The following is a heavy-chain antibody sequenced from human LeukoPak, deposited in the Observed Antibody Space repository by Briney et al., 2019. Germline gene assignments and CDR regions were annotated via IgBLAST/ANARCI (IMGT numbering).Heavy chain of an antibody. CDR2: IYYSGST. J-gene: IGHJ4*02. D-gene: IGHD3-3*01. CDR3: ARATYDGPLYFGY. CDR1: GGSISNYY. Sequence: SETLSLTCTVSGGSISNYYWSWIRQPPGKGLEWIGYIYYSGSTSYNPSLKSRVAISVETSKNQFSVNLSFVTAADTAVYYCARATYDGPLYFGYWGQGTLVTVSS. V-gene: IGHV4-59*01.